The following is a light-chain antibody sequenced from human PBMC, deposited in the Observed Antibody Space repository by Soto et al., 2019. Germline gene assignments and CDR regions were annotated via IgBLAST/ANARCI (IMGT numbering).Light chain of an antibody. V-gene: IGKV3-11*01. CDR1: QSISSY. CDR3: QQYYNWPRT. Sequence: IMLTQSPGTLSLSPGERATLSCRASQSISSYLAWYQQKRGQAPRLLIYDASNRATGIPARFSGSGSGTDFTLTISSLEPEDFAVYFCQQYYNWPRTFGQGTKVDIK. CDR2: DAS. J-gene: IGKJ1*01.